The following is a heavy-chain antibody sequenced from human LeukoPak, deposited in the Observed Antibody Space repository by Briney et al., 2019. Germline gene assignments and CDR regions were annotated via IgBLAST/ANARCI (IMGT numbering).Heavy chain of an antibody. CDR3: ARGIRSSSSTFFY. D-gene: IGHD6-6*01. CDR2: IYSGGST. Sequence: SGGSLRLSCADSGFTVSSNYMSWVRQAPGKGLEWVSGIYSGGSTYYADSVKGRFTISRDNSKNTLYLQMNSLRAEDTAVYYCARGIRSSSSTFFYWGQGTLVTVSS. V-gene: IGHV3-53*01. J-gene: IGHJ4*02. CDR1: GFTVSSNY.